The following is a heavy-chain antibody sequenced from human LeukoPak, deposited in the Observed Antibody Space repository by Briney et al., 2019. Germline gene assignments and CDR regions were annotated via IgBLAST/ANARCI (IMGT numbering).Heavy chain of an antibody. CDR3: AKTGYYGSGTHWFDP. D-gene: IGHD3-10*01. V-gene: IGHV3-23*01. Sequence: PGGSLRLSCAASEFTFSGYAINWVRQAPGKGLEWVSVISGSGGSTYYADSVKGRFTISRDNSKNTLYLQMNSLRAEGTAVYYCAKTGYYGSGTHWFDPWGQGTLVTVSS. CDR1: EFTFSGYA. CDR2: ISGSGGST. J-gene: IGHJ5*02.